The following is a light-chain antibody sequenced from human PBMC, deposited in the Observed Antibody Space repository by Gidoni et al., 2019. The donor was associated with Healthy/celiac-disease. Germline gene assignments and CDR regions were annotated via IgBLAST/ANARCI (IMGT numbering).Light chain of an antibody. J-gene: IGKJ3*01. V-gene: IGKV1-39*01. CDR2: AAS. Sequence: DLEITQSPSSLSASVGDRVTLTCRASQSISSSLNWYQQKPGKAAKLLIYAASSLQSGVPSRCSCSGYRTDFTLTMSSLQPEDCATYYCEQSYSTPRFFGPGTKVDIK. CDR1: QSISSS. CDR3: EQSYSTPRF.